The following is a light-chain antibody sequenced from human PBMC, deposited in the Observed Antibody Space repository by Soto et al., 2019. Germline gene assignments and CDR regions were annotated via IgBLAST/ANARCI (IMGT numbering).Light chain of an antibody. J-gene: IGKJ3*01. Sequence: EIVLTQSPGTLSLSPGERATLSCRASQSVSSSYLAWYQQKPGQAPRLLIYGASSRATGIPDRFSGSGSGTDITLTISRLEPEDFAVYYCQQYGSSPQRFTFGPGTKVDIK. V-gene: IGKV3-20*01. CDR2: GAS. CDR1: QSVSSSY. CDR3: QQYGSSPQRFT.